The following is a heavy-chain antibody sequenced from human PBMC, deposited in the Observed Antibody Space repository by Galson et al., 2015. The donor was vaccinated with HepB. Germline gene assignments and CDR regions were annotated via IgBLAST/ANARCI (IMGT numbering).Heavy chain of an antibody. V-gene: IGHV3-30-3*01. CDR1: GFTFSSYA. CDR3: ARGPIAVPQDYYYYYMDV. Sequence: SLRLSCAASGFTFSSYAMHWVRQAPGKGLEWVAVISYDGSNKYYADSVKGRFTISRDNSKNTLYLQMNSLRAEDTAVYYCARGPIAVPQDYYYYYMDVWGKGTTVTVSS. CDR2: ISYDGSNK. D-gene: IGHD6-19*01. J-gene: IGHJ6*03.